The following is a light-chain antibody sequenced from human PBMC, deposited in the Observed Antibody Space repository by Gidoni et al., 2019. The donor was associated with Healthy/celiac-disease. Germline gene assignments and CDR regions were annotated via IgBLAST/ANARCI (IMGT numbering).Light chain of an antibody. Sequence: DLQMTQSPSSLSASVGDRVTIPCRASQSISSYLNWYHQKPGKAPKLLIYAASSLQRGVPSRFSGSGSGTDFTLTISSLQPEDFATYYCQQSYSTPWTCGQGTKVEIK. V-gene: IGKV1-39*01. CDR3: QQSYSTPWT. J-gene: IGKJ1*01. CDR1: QSISSY. CDR2: AAS.